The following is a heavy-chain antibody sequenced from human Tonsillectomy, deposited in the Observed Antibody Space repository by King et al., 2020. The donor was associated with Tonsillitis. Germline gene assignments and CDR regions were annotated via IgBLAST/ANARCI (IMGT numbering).Heavy chain of an antibody. V-gene: IGHV1-46*01. CDR1: GYTFTSYY. CDR3: ARDLTRTSHYGNKGYARNWYFDL. CDR2: INPSGDTT. D-gene: IGHD3-22*01. Sequence: VQLVQSGAEVKKPGASVKISCRASGYTFTSYYIHWVRQAPGQGLEWMGIINPSGDTTNYAQNFQGRLTVTRDTSTSTVYMNLSSLISEDTAVYYCARDLTRTSHYGNKGYARNWYFDLWGRGTLVTVSS. J-gene: IGHJ2*01.